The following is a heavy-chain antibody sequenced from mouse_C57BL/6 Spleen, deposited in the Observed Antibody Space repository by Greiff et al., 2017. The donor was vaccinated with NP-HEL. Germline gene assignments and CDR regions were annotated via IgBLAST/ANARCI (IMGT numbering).Heavy chain of an antibody. V-gene: IGHV7-3*01. CDR1: GFTFTDYY. J-gene: IGHJ4*01. Sequence: EVQRVESGGGLVQPGGSLSLSCAASGFTFTDYYMSWVRQPPGKALEWLGFIRNKANGYTTEYSASVKGRFTISRDNSQSILYLQMNALRAEDSATYYCARSSITTDYAMDYWGQGTSVTVSS. CDR2: IRNKANGYTT. CDR3: ARSSITTDYAMDY. D-gene: IGHD1-2*01.